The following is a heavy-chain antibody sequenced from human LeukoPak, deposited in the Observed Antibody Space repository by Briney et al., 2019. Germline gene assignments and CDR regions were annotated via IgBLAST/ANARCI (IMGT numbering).Heavy chain of an antibody. J-gene: IGHJ4*02. D-gene: IGHD4-23*01. Sequence: SETLSLTCTVSGGSISSYYWSWVRQPPGKGLEWIGYIYYSGSTNYNPSLKSRVTISVDTSKNQFSLKLSSVTAADTAVYYCAREDGDYGGNSVGFDYWGQGTLVTVSS. V-gene: IGHV4-59*01. CDR3: AREDGDYGGNSVGFDY. CDR2: IYYSGST. CDR1: GGSISSYY.